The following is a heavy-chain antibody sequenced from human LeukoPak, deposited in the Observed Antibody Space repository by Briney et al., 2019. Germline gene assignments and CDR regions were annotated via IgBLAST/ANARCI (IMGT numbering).Heavy chain of an antibody. Sequence: SVKVSCKASGGTFSSYAISWVRQAPGQGLEWMGGIIPIFGTANYAQKFQGRVTITTDESTSTAYMELSSLRSEDTAVYYCARAQITMVRDERYYYYYMDVWGKGTTVTVSS. D-gene: IGHD3-10*01. CDR1: GGTFSSYA. V-gene: IGHV1-69*05. J-gene: IGHJ6*03. CDR2: IIPIFGTA. CDR3: ARAQITMVRDERYYYYYMDV.